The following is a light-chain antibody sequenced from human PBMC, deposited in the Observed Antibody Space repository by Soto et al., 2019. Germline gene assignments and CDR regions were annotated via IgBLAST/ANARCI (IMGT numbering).Light chain of an antibody. CDR3: CSYASSSTYV. CDR1: SSDVGNYNL. V-gene: IGLV2-23*01. J-gene: IGLJ1*01. CDR2: EGS. Sequence: QSVLTQPASVSGSPGQSITISCTGTSSDVGNYNLVSWYQHDPGKAPKLLIYEGSKRPSGVSDRFSGSKSGNTASLTISGLQAEEEADYYCCSYASSSTYVFGTGTKVTVL.